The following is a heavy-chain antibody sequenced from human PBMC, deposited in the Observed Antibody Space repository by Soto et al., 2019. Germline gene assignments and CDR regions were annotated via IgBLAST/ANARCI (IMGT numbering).Heavy chain of an antibody. CDR1: GYTFTSYG. J-gene: IGHJ5*02. D-gene: IGHD3-22*01. CDR2: ISAKNGNT. V-gene: IGHV1-18*01. Sequence: ASVKVSCKASGYTFTSYGISWVRPTPGQGLERMEWISAKNGNTNYKQKLQGRLTMTTDTSTSTAYMEMRRLRSDATAVYYCARDATDYYDSSGYYPWWFDPWGQGTLVTVSS. CDR3: ARDATDYYDSSGYYPWWFDP.